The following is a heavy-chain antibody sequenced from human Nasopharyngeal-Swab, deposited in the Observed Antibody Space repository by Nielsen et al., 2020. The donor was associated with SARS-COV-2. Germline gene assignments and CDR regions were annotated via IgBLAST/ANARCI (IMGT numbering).Heavy chain of an antibody. CDR2: INGDGSST. V-gene: IGHV3-74*01. D-gene: IGHD3-16*01. J-gene: IGHJ4*02. CDR3: ARRENGLRRLDY. CDR1: GFTFSTYW. Sequence: GESLKISCAASGFTFSTYWMHWVRQVPGKGLVWVSRINGDGSSTFYAGSVRGRFTISRDNAKNTLYLQMNSLRAEDTAVYYCARRENGLRRLDYWGQGTLVTVSS.